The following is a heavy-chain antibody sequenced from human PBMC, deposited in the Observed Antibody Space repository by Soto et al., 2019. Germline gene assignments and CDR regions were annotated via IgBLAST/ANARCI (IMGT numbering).Heavy chain of an antibody. V-gene: IGHV1-2*04. CDR2: INPNSGGT. D-gene: IGHD6-19*01. J-gene: IGHJ6*02. CDR3: ARGGDSSGWYDARVXAPTHHYYYYGMDV. Sequence: ASVKVSCKASGYTFTGYYMHWVRQAPGQGLEWMGWINPNSGGTNYAQKFQGWVTMTRDTSISTAYMELSRLRSDDTAVYYCARGGDSSGWYDARVXAPTHHYYYYGMDVWGQGTTVTVSS. CDR1: GYTFTGYY.